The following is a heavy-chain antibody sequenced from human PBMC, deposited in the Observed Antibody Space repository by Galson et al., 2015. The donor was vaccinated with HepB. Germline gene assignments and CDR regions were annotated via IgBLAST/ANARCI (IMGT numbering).Heavy chain of an antibody. CDR1: GFTFSSYA. Sequence: SLRLSCAASGFTFSSYAMSWVRQAPGKGLEWVSAISGSGGSTYYADSVKGRFTISRDNSKNTLYLQMNSLRAEDTAVYYCASRNAHPPYYDILTGYLSVWGQGTLVTVSS. V-gene: IGHV3-23*01. CDR2: ISGSGGST. D-gene: IGHD3-9*01. J-gene: IGHJ4*02. CDR3: ASRNAHPPYYDILTGYLSV.